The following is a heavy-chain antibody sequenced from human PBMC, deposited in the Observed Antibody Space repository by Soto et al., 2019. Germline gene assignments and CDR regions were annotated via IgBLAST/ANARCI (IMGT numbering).Heavy chain of an antibody. D-gene: IGHD1-26*01. CDR1: GFTFSDYY. V-gene: IGHV3-11*05. Sequence: QVQLVESGGGLVKPGGSLRLSCAASGFTFSDYYMSWIRQAPGKGLEWVSYISSSSSYTNYADSVKGRFTISRDNAKNSLYLQMNSLRAEDTAVYYCARAKVGDDAFDIWGQGTMVTVSS. CDR3: ARAKVGDDAFDI. CDR2: ISSSSSYT. J-gene: IGHJ3*02.